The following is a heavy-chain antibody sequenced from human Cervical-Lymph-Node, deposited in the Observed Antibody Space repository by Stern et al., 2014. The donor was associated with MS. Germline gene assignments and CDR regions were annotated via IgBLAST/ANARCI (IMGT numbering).Heavy chain of an antibody. Sequence: EVQLVESGGGVIQPGGSLRLSCTASGFTVSRDYMTWVRQAPGKGLEWVSLIANVGSTFYTDYVKGRFTISRDDSKNTVYLHMTSLRAEDTAMYYCARDPSSPERSDWWGQGTLVTVSS. CDR2: IANVGST. J-gene: IGHJ4*02. D-gene: IGHD1-1*01. CDR1: GFTVSRDY. V-gene: IGHV3-53*01. CDR3: ARDPSSPERSDW.